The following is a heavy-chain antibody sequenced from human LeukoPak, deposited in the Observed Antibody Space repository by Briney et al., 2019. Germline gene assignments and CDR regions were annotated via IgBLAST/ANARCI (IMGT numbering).Heavy chain of an antibody. D-gene: IGHD3-22*01. Sequence: GGTLRLSCAASGFTFSIFHMTWVRQAPGKGLEWVSYIDSSGTIRYYADSVKGRFTISRDNAQNSLYLQMNSLRADDTALYYCTRAGDFYDGGGYAGQAFDYWGQGTLVTVSS. CDR1: GFTFSIFH. J-gene: IGHJ4*02. CDR2: IDSSGTIR. CDR3: TRAGDFYDGGGYAGQAFDY. V-gene: IGHV3-48*03.